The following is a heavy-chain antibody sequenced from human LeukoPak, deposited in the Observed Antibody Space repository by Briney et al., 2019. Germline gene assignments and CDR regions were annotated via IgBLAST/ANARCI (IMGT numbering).Heavy chain of an antibody. CDR1: GYSFTNYW. J-gene: IGHJ6*02. D-gene: IGHD3-10*01. CDR2: IYPGDSGT. V-gene: IGHV5-51*01. CDR3: ARRAVRGGYGMDV. Sequence: GESLKISCKGSGYSFTNYWIGWVRQMPGKGLEWVGIIYPGDSGTRYSPSFQGQVTISADKSISTAYLQWSSLKASDTAMYYCARRAVRGGYGMDVWGQGTTVTVSS.